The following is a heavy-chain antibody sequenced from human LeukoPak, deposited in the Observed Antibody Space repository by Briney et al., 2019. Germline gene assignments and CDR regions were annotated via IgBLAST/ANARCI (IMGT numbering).Heavy chain of an antibody. CDR3: AISVATGGYYYGMDV. D-gene: IGHD5-12*01. Sequence: PGGSLRLSCAASGFTFSSYAMSWVRQAPGKGLEWVSAISGSGGSTYYADSVKGRFTISRDNSKNTLYLQMNSLRAEDTAVYYCAISVATGGYYYGMDVWGQGTTVTVSS. CDR1: GFTFSSYA. V-gene: IGHV3-23*01. CDR2: ISGSGGST. J-gene: IGHJ6*02.